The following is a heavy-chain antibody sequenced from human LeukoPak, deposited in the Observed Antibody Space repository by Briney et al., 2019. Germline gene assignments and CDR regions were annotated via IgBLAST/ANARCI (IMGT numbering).Heavy chain of an antibody. CDR2: ISPNSGGT. J-gene: IGHJ5*02. D-gene: IGHD1-14*01. CDR1: GHTFGDHY. V-gene: IGHV1-2*02. CDR3: ARVLLRTCIPEGFDP. Sequence: ASVKVSCKASGHTFGDHYMHWVRQAPGQGLEWMGWISPNSGGTKYAQGFQGRVTMTRDTSISTAYMELRRLRSDDTAVYYCARVLLRTCIPEGFDPWGQGTLVTVSS.